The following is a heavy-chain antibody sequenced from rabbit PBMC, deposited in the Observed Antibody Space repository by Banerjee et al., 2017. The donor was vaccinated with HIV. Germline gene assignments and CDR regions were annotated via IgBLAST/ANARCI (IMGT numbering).Heavy chain of an antibody. CDR1: GFTLSSYY. J-gene: IGHJ4*01. CDR2: IDPVFGIT. CDR3: ARDGDRYGGYAGHGYAFDL. D-gene: IGHD4-2*01. Sequence: HLKESGGGLVQPGGSLKLSCTASGFTLSSYYMNWVRQAPGKGLEWIGYIDPVFGITYYANWVNGRFSISRENAQNTVFLQMTSLTVADTATYFCARDGDRYGGYAGHGYAFDLWGPGTLVTVS. V-gene: IGHV1S7*01.